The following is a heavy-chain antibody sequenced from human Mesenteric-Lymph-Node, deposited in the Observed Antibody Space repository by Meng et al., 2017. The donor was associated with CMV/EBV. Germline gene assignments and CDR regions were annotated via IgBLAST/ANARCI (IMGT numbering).Heavy chain of an antibody. V-gene: IGHV7-4-1*04. CDR2: INTNTGNP. CDR3: ARWYCSTTSCYFDY. Sequence: SGYTFRTYAINWVRQAPGQGLEWMGWINTNTGNPTYAQGFTGRFVFSLDTSVSMAYLQISSLKAEDTAVYYCARWYCSTTSCYFDYWGQGTLVTVSS. CDR1: GYTFRTYA. D-gene: IGHD2-2*01. J-gene: IGHJ4*02.